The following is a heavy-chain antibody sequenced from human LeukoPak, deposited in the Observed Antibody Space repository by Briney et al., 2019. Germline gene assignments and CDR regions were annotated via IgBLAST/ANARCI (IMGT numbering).Heavy chain of an antibody. CDR1: GGSFSGYY. CDR3: ARGLGLRYFDWSKNWFDP. J-gene: IGHJ5*02. V-gene: IGHV4-34*01. CDR2: INHSGST. D-gene: IGHD3-9*01. Sequence: SETLSLTCAVSGGSFSGYYWSWIRQPPGKGLEWIGEINHSGSTNYNPSLKSRVTISVDTSKNQFSLKLSSVTAADTAVYYCARGLGLRYFDWSKNWFDPWGQGTLVTVSS.